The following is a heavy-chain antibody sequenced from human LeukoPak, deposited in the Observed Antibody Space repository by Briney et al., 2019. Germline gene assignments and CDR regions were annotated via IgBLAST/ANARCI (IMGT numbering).Heavy chain of an antibody. Sequence: GGSLRLSCAASGFTVSSNYMSWVRQAPGKGLEWVSYMSRSGDSIYYADSVKGRFTISRDSAKNSLYLQMNSLRAEDTAVYYCVRGGYSSGWYSSPDYWGQGTLVTVSS. V-gene: IGHV3-11*01. CDR1: GFTVSSNY. CDR2: MSRSGDSI. CDR3: VRGGYSSGWYSSPDY. J-gene: IGHJ4*02. D-gene: IGHD6-19*01.